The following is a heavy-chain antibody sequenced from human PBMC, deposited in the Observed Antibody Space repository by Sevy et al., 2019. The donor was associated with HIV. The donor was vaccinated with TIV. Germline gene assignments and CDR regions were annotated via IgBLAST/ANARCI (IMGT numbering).Heavy chain of an antibody. J-gene: IGHJ4*02. CDR1: GFTFSSYA. D-gene: IGHD2-2*01. Sequence: GGSLRLSCAASGFTFSSYAMSWVRQAPGKGLEWVSAISGSGGSTYYADSVKGRFTISRDNSKNTLYLQMNSLRAEDRAVYYCAKSELRGGYCSSTSCYRPFDYWGQGTLVTVSS. CDR2: ISGSGGST. V-gene: IGHV3-23*01. CDR3: AKSELRGGYCSSTSCYRPFDY.